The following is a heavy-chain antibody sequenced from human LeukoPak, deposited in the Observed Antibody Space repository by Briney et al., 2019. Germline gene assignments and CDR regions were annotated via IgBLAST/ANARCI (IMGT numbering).Heavy chain of an antibody. D-gene: IGHD6-25*01. J-gene: IGHJ4*02. CDR1: GFTSSDHY. CDR2: IRNKVNSYTT. CDR3: ATSNSNGLSLFDY. Sequence: SGGSLRLSCVVSGFTSSDHYIDWARQAPGKGLEWVGRIRNKVNSYTTEYAASVKDRFTISRDDSKNSVWLQMNSLKTEDSAVYYCATSNSNGLSLFDYWGQGTLSPSPQ. V-gene: IGHV3-72*01.